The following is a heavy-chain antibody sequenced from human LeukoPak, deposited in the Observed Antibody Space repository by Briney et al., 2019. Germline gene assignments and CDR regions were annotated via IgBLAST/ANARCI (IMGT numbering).Heavy chain of an antibody. V-gene: IGHV3-7*01. Sequence: GGSLRLSCTPSGFIFSTSWMTWVRQAPGKGLEWVDNINLDGSEKYYVDSVKGRFTISRDNAKNSLYLQMNSLRAEDTAVYYCARGITSGPRRYDVRNFDYWGQGTPVTVSS. CDR3: ARGITSGPRRYDVRNFDY. CDR1: GFIFSTSW. CDR2: INLDGSEK. D-gene: IGHD3-3*01. J-gene: IGHJ4*02.